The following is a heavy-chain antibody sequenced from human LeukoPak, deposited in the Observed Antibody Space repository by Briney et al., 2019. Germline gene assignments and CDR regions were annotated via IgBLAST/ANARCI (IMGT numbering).Heavy chain of an antibody. V-gene: IGHV1-2*02. CDR3: AREYYYGSGSYLDY. CDR1: GYTFTVYN. J-gene: IGHJ4*02. CDR2: INPNSGGT. Sequence: GPSVTVSFTSSGYTFTVYNMHWVRHAPGQGLERIGWINPNSGGTNYAQKFQGRVTMTRDTSISTAYMELSRLRSDDTAVYYCAREYYYGSGSYLDYWGQGTLVTVFS. D-gene: IGHD3-10*01.